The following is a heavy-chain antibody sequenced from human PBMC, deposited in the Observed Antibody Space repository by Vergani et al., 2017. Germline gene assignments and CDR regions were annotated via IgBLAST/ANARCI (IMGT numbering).Heavy chain of an antibody. CDR3: ARDRGDWRYSRYFYNYYMDV. Sequence: QVQLVQSGAEVKKPGSSVKVSCKASGGTFSSYTISWVRQAPGQGLEWMGRIIPILGIANYAQKFQGRVTITADKSTSTAYMELSSLRSEDTAVYYCARDRGDWRYSRYFYNYYMDVWGKGTTVTVSS. J-gene: IGHJ6*03. D-gene: IGHD2-8*02. CDR1: GGTFSSYT. V-gene: IGHV1-69*08. CDR2: IIPILGIA.